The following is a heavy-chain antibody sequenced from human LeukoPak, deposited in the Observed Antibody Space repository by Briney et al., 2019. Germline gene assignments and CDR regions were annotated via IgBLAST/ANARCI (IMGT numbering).Heavy chain of an antibody. J-gene: IGHJ4*02. Sequence: PSETLSLTCTVSGGSISSYYWSWIRQPPGEGLEWIGYIYYSGSTNYNPSLKSRVTISVDTSKNQFSLKLSSVTAADTAVYYCARGRPHYYDILTGYIEAYYFDYWGQGTLVTVSS. CDR3: ARGRPHYYDILTGYIEAYYFDY. CDR2: IYYSGST. CDR1: GGSISSYY. V-gene: IGHV4-59*01. D-gene: IGHD3-9*01.